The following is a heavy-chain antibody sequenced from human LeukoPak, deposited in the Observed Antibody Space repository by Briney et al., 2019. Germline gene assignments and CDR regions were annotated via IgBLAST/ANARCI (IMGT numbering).Heavy chain of an antibody. Sequence: SETLSLTCTVSGGSISSSSYYWGWIRQPPGKGLEWIGSIYYSGSTYYNPSLKSRVTISVDTSKNQFSLKLSSVTAADTAVYYCARATVRSYYYYMDVWGKGTTVTVSS. CDR1: GGSISSSSYY. CDR3: ARATVRSYYYYMDV. CDR2: IYYSGST. J-gene: IGHJ6*03. V-gene: IGHV4-39*07. D-gene: IGHD3-16*01.